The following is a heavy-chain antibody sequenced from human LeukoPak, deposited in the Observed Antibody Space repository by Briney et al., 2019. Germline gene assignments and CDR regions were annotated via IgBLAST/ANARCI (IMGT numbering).Heavy chain of an antibody. J-gene: IGHJ4*02. Sequence: TLSPTCTVSGGSISSGGYYWSWIRQHPGKGLEWIGYIYYSGSTYYNPSLKSRVTISVDTSKNQFSLKLSSVTAADTAVYYRARDRILGYCSGGSCGFDYWGQGTLVTVSS. V-gene: IGHV4-31*03. CDR2: IYYSGST. D-gene: IGHD2-15*01. CDR3: ARDRILGYCSGGSCGFDY. CDR1: GGSISSGGYY.